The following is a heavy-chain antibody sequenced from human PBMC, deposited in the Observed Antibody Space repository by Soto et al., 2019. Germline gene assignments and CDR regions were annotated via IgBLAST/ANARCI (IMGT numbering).Heavy chain of an antibody. CDR1: GFTFSSYA. D-gene: IGHD6-19*01. CDR2: ISGSGGST. J-gene: IGHJ6*02. V-gene: IGHV3-23*01. Sequence: GGSLRLSCAASGFTFSSYAMSWVRQAPGKGLEWVSAISGSGGSTYYADSVKGRFTISRDNSKNTLYLQMNSLRAEDTAVYYCAKVGGQWLVPFYYGMDVWGQGTTVTVSS. CDR3: AKVGGQWLVPFYYGMDV.